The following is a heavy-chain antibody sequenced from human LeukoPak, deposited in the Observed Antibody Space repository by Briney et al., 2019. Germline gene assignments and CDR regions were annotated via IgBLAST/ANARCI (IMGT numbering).Heavy chain of an antibody. CDR1: GFTFSSYS. V-gene: IGHV3-21*04. J-gene: IGHJ3*02. D-gene: IGHD6-19*01. CDR2: ISSSSSYI. Sequence: GGSLRLSCAASGFTFSSYSMNWVRQAPGKGLEWVSSISSSSSYIYYADSVKGRFTISRDNAKNSLYLQMNSLRAEDTAVYYCAKDGPHSSGWYGAFDIWGQGTMVTVSS. CDR3: AKDGPHSSGWYGAFDI.